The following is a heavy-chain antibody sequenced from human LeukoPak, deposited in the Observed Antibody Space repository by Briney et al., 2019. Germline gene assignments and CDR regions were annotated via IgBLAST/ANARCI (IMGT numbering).Heavy chain of an antibody. CDR3: TRSLDY. Sequence: GGSLRLSCAASGFSFSDSWMDWVRQAPGKGLEWVANIKPDGSEIYYVDAVRGRFTISRDNAKNSLYLQMNSLRAEDTAVYYCTRSLDYWGQGILVTVSS. V-gene: IGHV3-7*02. CDR2: IKPDGSEI. D-gene: IGHD2-15*01. CDR1: GFSFSDSW. J-gene: IGHJ4*02.